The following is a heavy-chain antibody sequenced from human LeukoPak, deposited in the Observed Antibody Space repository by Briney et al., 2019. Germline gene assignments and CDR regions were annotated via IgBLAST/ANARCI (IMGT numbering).Heavy chain of an antibody. Sequence: PGGSLRLSCEASGFTFSSYSMKWVRQAPGKGLEWVSSIGSSSSYIYYADSVKGRFTISGDNAKNTLYLQMNSLRAEDTAVYYCARERLVVVTWGFDPWGQGTLVTVSS. D-gene: IGHD3-22*01. CDR2: IGSSSSYI. CDR3: ARERLVVVTWGFDP. CDR1: GFTFSSYS. J-gene: IGHJ5*02. V-gene: IGHV3-21*01.